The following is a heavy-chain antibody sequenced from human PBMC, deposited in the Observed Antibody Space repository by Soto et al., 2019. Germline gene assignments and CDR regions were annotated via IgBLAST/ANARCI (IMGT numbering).Heavy chain of an antibody. D-gene: IGHD2-15*01. Sequence: EVQLLESGGGLVQPGGSLRLSCAASGFTFSSYAMSWVRQAPGKGLEWVSAISGSGGSTYYADSVKGRFTISRDNSKNTLYLQMNSLRAEDTAVYYCAKGCWGGVVVVADTRQGCYWGQGTLVTVSS. CDR1: GFTFSSYA. CDR2: ISGSGGST. CDR3: AKGCWGGVVVVADTRQGCY. V-gene: IGHV3-23*01. J-gene: IGHJ4*02.